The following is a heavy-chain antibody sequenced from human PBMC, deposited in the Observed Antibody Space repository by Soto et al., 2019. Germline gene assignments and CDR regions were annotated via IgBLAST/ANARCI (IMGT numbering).Heavy chain of an antibody. J-gene: IGHJ6*02. V-gene: IGHV4-34*01. CDR3: ARGHFDDSSGYYYYYYGMDV. CDR2: INHSGST. CDR1: GGSFSGYY. Sequence: SETLSLTCAVYGGSFSGYYWSWIRQPPGKGLEWIGEINHSGSTNYNPSLKSRVTISVDTSKNQFSLKLSSVTAADTAVYYCARGHFDDSSGYYYYYYGMDVWGQGTTVTVSS. D-gene: IGHD3-22*01.